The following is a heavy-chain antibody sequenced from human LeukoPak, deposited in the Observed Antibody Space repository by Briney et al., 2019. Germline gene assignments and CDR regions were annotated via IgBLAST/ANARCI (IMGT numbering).Heavy chain of an antibody. Sequence: SETLSLTCTVSGGSISSYYWSWIRQPPGKGLEWIGYIYYSGSTNYNPSLKSRVTISVDTSKNQLSLKLSSVTAADTAVYYCARHGLQQLATPFDYWGQGTLVTVSS. CDR2: IYYSGST. D-gene: IGHD6-13*01. V-gene: IGHV4-59*08. J-gene: IGHJ4*02. CDR1: GGSISSYY. CDR3: ARHGLQQLATPFDY.